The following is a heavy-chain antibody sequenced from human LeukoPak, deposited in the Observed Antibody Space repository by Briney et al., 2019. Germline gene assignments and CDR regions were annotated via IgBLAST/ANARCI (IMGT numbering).Heavy chain of an antibody. J-gene: IGHJ4*02. V-gene: IGHV3-53*01. CDR3: ARSQNWGNRGYLDY. Sequence: PGGSLRLSCAASGFNVSTSYMYWVRQAPRQGLEWDSALYSDGTTHYADSAKGRFSISRDNSENTLYLQMNSLRTEDTAVYYCARSQNWGNRGYLDYCGQGTLVTVSS. D-gene: IGHD7-27*01. CDR2: LYSDGTT. CDR1: GFNVSTSY.